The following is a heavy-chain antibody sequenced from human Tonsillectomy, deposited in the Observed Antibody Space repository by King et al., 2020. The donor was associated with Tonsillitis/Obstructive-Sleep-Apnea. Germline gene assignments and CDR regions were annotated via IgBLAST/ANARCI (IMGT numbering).Heavy chain of an antibody. Sequence: QLVQSGGGVVQPGRSLRLSCAASGFTFSSYAMHWVRQAPGKGLEWVTVISYDGSNKYYADSVKGRFTISRDNSKNTLYLQMNSLRAEDTAVYYCARPPTYCSGGSCYSWYYYYMDVWGKGTTVTVSS. V-gene: IGHV3-30*04. CDR1: GFTFSSYA. D-gene: IGHD2-15*01. CDR3: ARPPTYCSGGSCYSWYYYYMDV. J-gene: IGHJ6*03. CDR2: ISYDGSNK.